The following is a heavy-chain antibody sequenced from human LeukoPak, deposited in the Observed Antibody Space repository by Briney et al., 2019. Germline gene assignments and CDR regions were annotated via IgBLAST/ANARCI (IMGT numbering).Heavy chain of an antibody. CDR2: IIPIFGTA. Sequence: SVKVSCKASGGTFSSYAISWVRQAPGQGLEWMGGIIPIFGTANYAQKFQGRVTITTDESTSTAYMELSSLRSEDTAVYYCVRGSGDGYNFGHWGQGTLVTVSS. V-gene: IGHV1-69*05. CDR3: VRGSGDGYNFGH. D-gene: IGHD5-24*01. CDR1: GGTFSSYA. J-gene: IGHJ4*02.